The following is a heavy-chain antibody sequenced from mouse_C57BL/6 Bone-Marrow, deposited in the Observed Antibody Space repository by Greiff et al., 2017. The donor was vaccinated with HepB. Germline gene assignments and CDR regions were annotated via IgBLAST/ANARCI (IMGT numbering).Heavy chain of an antibody. J-gene: IGHJ3*01. CDR1: GYAFSSYW. CDR3: ARGAPYYLFAY. Sequence: LEESGAELVKPGASVKISCKASGYAFSSYWMNWVKQRPGKGLEWIGQIYPGDGDTNYNGKFKGKATLTADKSSSTAYMQLSSLTSEDSAVYFCARGAPYYLFAYWGQGTLVTVSA. D-gene: IGHD1-1*01. V-gene: IGHV1-80*01. CDR2: IYPGDGDT.